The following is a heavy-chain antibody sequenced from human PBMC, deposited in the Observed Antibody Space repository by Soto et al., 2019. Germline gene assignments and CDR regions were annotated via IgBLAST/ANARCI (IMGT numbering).Heavy chain of an antibody. CDR3: AREMSYYFDS. J-gene: IGHJ4*01. CDR2: ICHSGAT. V-gene: IGHV4-30-2*01. Sequence: QVQLQECGSGLVKPSQTLVLTCTVSGDSISRDGSSWSWLRQPPGKGLEWIGYICHSGATYYNPSLKSRVTTSVDKSKNQFSLSLASVTAADTAVYYCAREMSYYFDSWGHGTLVTVSS. CDR1: GDSISRDGSS.